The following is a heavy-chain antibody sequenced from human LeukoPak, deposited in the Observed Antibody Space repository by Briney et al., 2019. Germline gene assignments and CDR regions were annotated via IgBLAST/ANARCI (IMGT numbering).Heavy chain of an antibody. J-gene: IGHJ6*02. D-gene: IGHD3-22*01. V-gene: IGHV1-3*01. Sequence: ASVKVSCKASGYTFTSYAMHWVRQAPGQRLEWMGWINAGNGNTKYSQKFQGRVTITRDTSASTAYMELSSLRSEDTAVYYCASEYYDSSGYNNYYYYGVDVWGQGTTVTVSS. CDR3: ASEYYDSSGYNNYYYYGVDV. CDR2: INAGNGNT. CDR1: GYTFTSYA.